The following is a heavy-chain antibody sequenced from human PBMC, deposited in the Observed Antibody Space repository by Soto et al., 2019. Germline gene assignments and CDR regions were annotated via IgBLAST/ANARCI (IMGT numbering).Heavy chain of an antibody. J-gene: IGHJ4*02. CDR3: ARRSGWYVGYFDY. CDR2: FDPEDGET. V-gene: IGHV1-24*01. CDR1: GCTLTELS. D-gene: IGHD6-19*01. Sequence: ASVKVSCKVSGCTLTELSMHWVRQAPGKGLEWMGGFDPEDGETIYAQKFQGRVTMTEDTSTDTAYMELSSLRSEVSSLYYCARRSGWYVGYFDYWGQGTLVTVSS.